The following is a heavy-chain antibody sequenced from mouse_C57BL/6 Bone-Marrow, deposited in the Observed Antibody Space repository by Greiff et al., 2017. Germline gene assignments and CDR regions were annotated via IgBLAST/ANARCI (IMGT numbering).Heavy chain of an antibody. Sequence: VQLQQPGAELVKPGASVKLSCKASGYTFTSYWMHWVKQRPGQGLEWIGMIHPNSGSTNYNEKFKSKATLTVDKSSSTAYMQLSSLTSEDSAVYYCARSDETPYFDYWGQGTTLTVSS. CDR2: IHPNSGST. CDR1: GYTFTSYW. V-gene: IGHV1-64*01. CDR3: ARSDETPYFDY. J-gene: IGHJ2*01.